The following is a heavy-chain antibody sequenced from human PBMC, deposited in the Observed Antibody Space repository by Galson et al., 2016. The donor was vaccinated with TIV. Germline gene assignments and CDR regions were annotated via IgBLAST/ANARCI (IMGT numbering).Heavy chain of an antibody. J-gene: IGHJ4*02. Sequence: SLRLSCAASGFTFETYAMTWVRQAPGKGLEWVSVISGSADRADRAYYADSVGGRFTISRDKSKNTVFLEMNSLTVQDTAVYYCAKGGSWYDYWGPGTLVTVSS. CDR2: ISGSADRADRA. V-gene: IGHV3-23*01. D-gene: IGHD6-13*01. CDR1: GFTFETYA. CDR3: AKGGSWYDY.